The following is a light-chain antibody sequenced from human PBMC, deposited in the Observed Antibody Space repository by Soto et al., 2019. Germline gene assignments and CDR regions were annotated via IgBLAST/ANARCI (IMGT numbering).Light chain of an antibody. Sequence: EIVMTQSPATLSVSPGERATLSCRASQSVSSNLAWYQQRPGQAPRLLIYGASTRATGIPARFSGSGSGTEFTLTISSLQSEDFAVYYCQQYSKWPPRYTFGQGTKLEIK. V-gene: IGKV3-15*01. CDR1: QSVSSN. J-gene: IGKJ2*01. CDR2: GAS. CDR3: QQYSKWPPRYT.